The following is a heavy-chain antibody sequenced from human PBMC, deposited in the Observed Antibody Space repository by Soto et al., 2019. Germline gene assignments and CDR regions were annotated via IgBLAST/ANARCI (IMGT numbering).Heavy chain of an antibody. Sequence: ASVKVSCKASGYTFTSYGISWVRQAPGQGLEWMGWISAYNGNTNYAQKLQGRVTMTTDTSTSTAYMELRSLRSDDTAVYYCARETNGSPARGPNWFDPWGQGIQVTVSS. D-gene: IGHD2-8*01. J-gene: IGHJ5*02. CDR1: GYTFTSYG. V-gene: IGHV1-18*01. CDR2: ISAYNGNT. CDR3: ARETNGSPARGPNWFDP.